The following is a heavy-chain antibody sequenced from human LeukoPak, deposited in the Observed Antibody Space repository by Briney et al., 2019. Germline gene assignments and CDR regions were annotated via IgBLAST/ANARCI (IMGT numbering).Heavy chain of an antibody. V-gene: IGHV3-30*18. CDR1: GFTFSSYG. CDR3: AKKAQYDGHYPLDY. J-gene: IGHJ4*02. CDR2: ISYDGSNK. D-gene: IGHD4/OR15-4a*01. Sequence: QSGGSLRLSCAASGFTFSSYGMHWVRQAPGKGLEWVAVISYDGSNKYYADSVKGRFTISRGTSKNTLYLQMNSLRAEDTALYFCAKKAQYDGHYPLDYWGQGTLVTVSA.